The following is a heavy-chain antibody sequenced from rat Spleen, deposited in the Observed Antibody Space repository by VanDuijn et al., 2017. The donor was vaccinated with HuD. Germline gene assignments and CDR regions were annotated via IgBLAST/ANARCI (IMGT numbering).Heavy chain of an antibody. D-gene: IGHD1-6*01. CDR3: ARQGRVYYGLGY. CDR1: GFTFNNYW. CDR2: ISYDGSST. V-gene: IGHV5-7*01. Sequence: EVQLVESGGGLVQPGRSLKLSCVASGFTFNNYWMTWVRQAPKKGLEWVASISYDGSSTYYRNSVKGRYTISRDNAKSTLFLQMDSLRSEDTAIYYCARQGRVYYGLGYWGQGVMVTVSS. J-gene: IGHJ2*01.